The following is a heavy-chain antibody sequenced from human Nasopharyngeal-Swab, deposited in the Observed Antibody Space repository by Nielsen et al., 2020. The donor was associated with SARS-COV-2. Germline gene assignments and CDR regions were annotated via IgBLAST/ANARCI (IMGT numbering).Heavy chain of an antibody. J-gene: IGHJ4*02. CDR2: ISAYKGNT. CDR3: ARSSPRGYFDY. Sequence: ASVTVSCNASGYTFTTYGISWVRQAPGQGLEWMGWISAYKGNTNYAQKVQGRVTMTTDTSTSTAYMELRSLRSDDPAVYYCARSSPRGYFDYWGQGTLVTVSS. CDR1: GYTFTTYG. V-gene: IGHV1-18*04. D-gene: IGHD3-10*01.